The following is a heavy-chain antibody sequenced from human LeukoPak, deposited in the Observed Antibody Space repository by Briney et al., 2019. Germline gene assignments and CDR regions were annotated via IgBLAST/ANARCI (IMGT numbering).Heavy chain of an antibody. D-gene: IGHD4-17*01. CDR2: INWNGGST. V-gene: IGHV3-20*04. Sequence: GGSLRLSCAASGFTFDDYGMSWVRQAPGKGLEWVSGINWNGGSTGYADSVKGRFTISRDNSKNTLYLQMNSLRAEETAVYYCARDGVTTGLDYWGQGTLVTVSS. J-gene: IGHJ4*02. CDR3: ARDGVTTGLDY. CDR1: GFTFDDYG.